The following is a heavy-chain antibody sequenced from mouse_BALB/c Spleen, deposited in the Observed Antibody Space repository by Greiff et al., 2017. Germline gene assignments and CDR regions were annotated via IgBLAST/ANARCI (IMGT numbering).Heavy chain of an antibody. CDR1: GFSLTSYG. J-gene: IGHJ1*01. CDR3: ARAYYGNYVGYWYFDV. CDR2: IWSGGST. D-gene: IGHD2-10*01. Sequence: VQRVESGPGLVQPSQSLSITCTVSGFSLTSYGVHWVRQSPGKGLEWLGVIWSGGSTDYNAAFISRLSISKDNSKSQVFFKMNSLQANDTAIYYCARAYYGNYVGYWYFDVWGAGTTVTVSS. V-gene: IGHV2-2*02.